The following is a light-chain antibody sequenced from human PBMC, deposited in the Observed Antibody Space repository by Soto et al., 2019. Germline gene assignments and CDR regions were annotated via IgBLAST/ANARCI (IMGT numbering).Light chain of an antibody. V-gene: IGKV3-15*01. CDR2: GAS. Sequence: IVVTQSPATLSVSPGERATLSCSASQSVSSNVAWYQQKPGQAPRLLIYGASTRATGIPARFSGSGSGTEFTLTISSLQSEDFAVYYCQQYNNLLGLPFAGVAKV. CDR1: QSVSSN. CDR3: QQYNNLLGLP. J-gene: IGKJ4*01.